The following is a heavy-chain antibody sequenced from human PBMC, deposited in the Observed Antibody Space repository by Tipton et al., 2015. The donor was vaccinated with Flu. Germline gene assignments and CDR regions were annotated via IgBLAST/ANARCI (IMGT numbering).Heavy chain of an antibody. CDR3: ARLPGGGTYRGRFDP. CDR1: DGSITSYTFY. V-gene: IGHV4-39*01. CDR2: IYFSGYT. D-gene: IGHD1-26*01. J-gene: IGHJ5*02. Sequence: TLSLTCTVSDGSITSYTFYLVWVRQPLGKGLEWIGSIYFSGYTHYNPSLKSRVTFSVDTPQYQFSLTLTSVTAADTAVYYCARLPGGGTYRGRFDPWGQGALVTGSS.